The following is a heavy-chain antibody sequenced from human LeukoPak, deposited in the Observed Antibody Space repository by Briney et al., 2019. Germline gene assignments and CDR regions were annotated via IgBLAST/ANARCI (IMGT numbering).Heavy chain of an antibody. J-gene: IGHJ5*02. D-gene: IGHD1-26*01. CDR1: GGSFSGYY. Sequence: SETLSLTCAVYGGSFSGYYWNWIRQPPGKGLEWIGEINHSGSTNYIPSLKSRVTISVDTSKNQYSLKLSSVTAADTAVYYCARGSKMLGYNWFDPWGQGTLVTVSS. V-gene: IGHV4-34*01. CDR2: INHSGST. CDR3: ARGSKMLGYNWFDP.